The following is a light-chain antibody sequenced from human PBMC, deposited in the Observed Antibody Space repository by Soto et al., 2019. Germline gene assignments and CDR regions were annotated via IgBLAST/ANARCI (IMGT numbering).Light chain of an antibody. Sequence: EIVLTQSPGALSVSPGDRVTLSCRASQSVDINLAWYQQRAGQAPRLLVYGASTKATGIPARFSGSGSGTEFTLTISSLQSEDFAVYYCQQYDDWPSFGQGTKVDIK. CDR1: QSVDIN. J-gene: IGKJ1*01. CDR2: GAS. V-gene: IGKV3-15*01. CDR3: QQYDDWPS.